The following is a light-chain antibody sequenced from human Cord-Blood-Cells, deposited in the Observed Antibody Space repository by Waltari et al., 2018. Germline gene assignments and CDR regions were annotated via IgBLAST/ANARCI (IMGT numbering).Light chain of an antibody. CDR2: AAS. V-gene: IGKV1-39*01. J-gene: IGKJ4*01. CDR1: QSISSY. Sequence: DIQMTQSPSYLSASVGDRVTITCRASQSISSYLNRYQQKPGKAPKLLIYAASSLQSGVPSRFSGSGSGTDFTLTISSLQPEDFATYYCQQSYSTPPVTFGGGTKVEIK. CDR3: QQSYSTPPVT.